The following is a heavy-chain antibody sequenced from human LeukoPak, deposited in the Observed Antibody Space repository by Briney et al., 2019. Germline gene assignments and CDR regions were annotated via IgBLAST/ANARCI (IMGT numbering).Heavy chain of an antibody. CDR1: GGSISRYY. D-gene: IGHD4-17*01. CDR2: INYSGST. Sequence: SETLSLTCTVSGGSISRYYWSWIRQPPGKGLEWIGYINYSGSTKYNPSLKSRVTISVDTSKNQFSLKLSSVTAADTAVYFCARDPHYGDILNDPFDIWGQGTMVTVSS. CDR3: ARDPHYGDILNDPFDI. V-gene: IGHV4-59*01. J-gene: IGHJ3*02.